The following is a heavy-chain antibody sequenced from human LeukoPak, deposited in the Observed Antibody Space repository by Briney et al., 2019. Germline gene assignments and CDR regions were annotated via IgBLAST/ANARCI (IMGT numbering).Heavy chain of an antibody. V-gene: IGHV3-33*01. Sequence: GRSLRLSRAASGFTFSNYGMQWVRQAPGKGLEWVALIWYDGSNKYYVDSVKGRFTISRDNSKNTLYLQMNSLKADDTAVYYCARAPYYESSGPLWGQGTLVSVSS. CDR3: ARAPYYESSGPL. CDR2: IWYDGSNK. CDR1: GFTFSNYG. J-gene: IGHJ4*02. D-gene: IGHD3-22*01.